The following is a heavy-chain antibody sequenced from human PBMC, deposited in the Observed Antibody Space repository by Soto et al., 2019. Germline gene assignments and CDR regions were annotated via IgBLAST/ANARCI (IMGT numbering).Heavy chain of an antibody. CDR2: ISGSGGST. CDR1: GFTFSSYA. Sequence: PGGSLRLSCAASGFTFSSYAMSWVRQAPGKGLEWVSAISGSGGSTYYADSVKGRFTISRDNSKNTLYLQMNSLRAEDTAIYYCAKDREELEPGGFDYWGQGTLVTVLL. V-gene: IGHV3-23*01. D-gene: IGHD1-1*01. CDR3: AKDREELEPGGFDY. J-gene: IGHJ4*02.